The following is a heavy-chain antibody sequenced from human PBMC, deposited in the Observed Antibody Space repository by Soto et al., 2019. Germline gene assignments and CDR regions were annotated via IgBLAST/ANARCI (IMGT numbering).Heavy chain of an antibody. CDR3: ARSIAVAIDY. Sequence: SETLSLTCTVSGGSISSYYWSWIRQPPGKGLEWIGYIYYSGSTYCNPSLKSRVTISVDTSKNQFSLKLSSVTAADTAVYYCARSIAVAIDYWGQGTLVTVSS. D-gene: IGHD6-19*01. V-gene: IGHV4-59*08. CDR2: IYYSGST. CDR1: GGSISSYY. J-gene: IGHJ4*02.